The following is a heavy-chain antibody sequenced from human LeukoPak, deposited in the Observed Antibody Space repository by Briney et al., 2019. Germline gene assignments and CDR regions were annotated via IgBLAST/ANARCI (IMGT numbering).Heavy chain of an antibody. J-gene: IGHJ6*04. D-gene: IGHD3-10*02. CDR2: ISGSGGST. CDR3: AELGITMIGGV. Sequence: GGSLRLSCAASGFTFSSYGMHWVRQAPGKGLEWVSAISGSGGSTYYADSVKGRFTISRDNAKNSLYLQMNSLRAEDTAVYHCAELGITMIGGVWGKGTTVTISS. CDR1: GFTFSSYG. V-gene: IGHV3-21*01.